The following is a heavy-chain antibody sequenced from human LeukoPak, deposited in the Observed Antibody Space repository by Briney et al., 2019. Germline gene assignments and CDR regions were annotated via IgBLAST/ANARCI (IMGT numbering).Heavy chain of an antibody. J-gene: IGHJ5*02. V-gene: IGHV4-4*07. CDR3: ARDSILEPEEDWFDP. CDR1: GGSISSYY. D-gene: IGHD3-3*01. CDR2: IYTSGST. Sequence: PSETLSLTCTVSGGSISSYYWSWIRQPAGKGLEWIGRIYTSGSTNYNPSLKSRVTMSVDTSKNQFSLKLSSVTAADTAVYYCARDSILEPEEDWFDPWGQGTLVTVSS.